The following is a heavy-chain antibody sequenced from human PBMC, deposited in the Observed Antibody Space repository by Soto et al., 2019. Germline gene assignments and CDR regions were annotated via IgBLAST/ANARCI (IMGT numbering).Heavy chain of an antibody. J-gene: IGHJ4*02. CDR1: GYTFTSYA. D-gene: IGHD3-22*01. CDR2: INAGNGNT. Sequence: ASVKVSCKASGYTFTSYAMHWVRQAPGQRLEWMGWINAGNGNTKYSQKFQGRVTITRDTSASTAYMELSSLRSGDTAVYYCERGFAAYYYDSSGYSGDYWGQGTLVTVSS. V-gene: IGHV1-3*01. CDR3: ERGFAAYYYDSSGYSGDY.